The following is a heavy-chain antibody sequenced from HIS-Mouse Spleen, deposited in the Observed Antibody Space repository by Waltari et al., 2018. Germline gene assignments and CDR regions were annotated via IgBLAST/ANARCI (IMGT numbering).Heavy chain of an antibody. V-gene: IGHV4-39*07. CDR2: IYYSGGT. CDR1: GGSISSISYY. Sequence: QLQLQESGPGLVKPSETLSLTCTVSGGSISSISYYWGWIRQPPGKGLEWIGSIYYSGGTYCTPALKRRVAISVDTSKNQFSLKLSSVTAADTAVYYCARTPHYYDSSGYYYFDYWGQGTLVTVSS. CDR3: ARTPHYYDSSGYYYFDY. D-gene: IGHD3-22*01. J-gene: IGHJ4*02.